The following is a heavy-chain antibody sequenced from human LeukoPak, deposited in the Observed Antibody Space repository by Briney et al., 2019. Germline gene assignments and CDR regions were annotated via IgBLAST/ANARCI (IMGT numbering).Heavy chain of an antibody. CDR3: ARDNAPCSGGSCYQYYYYYYMDV. D-gene: IGHD2-15*01. Sequence: SVKVSCKASGGTFSSYAISWVRQAPGQGLEWMGRIIPIFGTANYAQKFQGRVTITTDESTSTAYMELSSLRSEDTAVYYCARDNAPCSGGSCYQYYYYYYMDVWAKGPRSPSP. CDR2: IIPIFGTA. CDR1: GGTFSSYA. V-gene: IGHV1-69*05. J-gene: IGHJ6*03.